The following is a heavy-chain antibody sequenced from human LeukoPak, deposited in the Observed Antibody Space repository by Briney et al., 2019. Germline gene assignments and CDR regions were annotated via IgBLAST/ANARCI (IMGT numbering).Heavy chain of an antibody. CDR2: ISYNSGSL. Sequence: GGSLRLSCVASGFNFGQYAMHWVRQAPGKGPEWVSGISYNSGSLGHAGSVKGRFTISRDNAKNTLFLQMNSLKTEDTAVYYCTTDVIAAADRYVDYWGQGTLVTVSS. V-gene: IGHV3-9*01. D-gene: IGHD6-13*01. CDR3: TTDVIAAADRYVDY. J-gene: IGHJ4*02. CDR1: GFNFGQYA.